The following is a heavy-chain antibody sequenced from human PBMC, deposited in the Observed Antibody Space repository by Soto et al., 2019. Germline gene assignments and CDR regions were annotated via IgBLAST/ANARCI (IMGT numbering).Heavy chain of an antibody. V-gene: IGHV4-30-4*01. J-gene: IGHJ6*02. Sequence: PSETLSLTCTVSGGSISSGDYYWSWIRQPPGKGLEWIGYIYYSGSTYYNPSLKSRVTISVDTSKNQFSLKLSSVTAADTAVYYCARAPGASGMDVWGQGTTVTVSS. CDR3: ARAPGASGMDV. CDR1: GGSISSGDYY. D-gene: IGHD3-10*01. CDR2: IYYSGST.